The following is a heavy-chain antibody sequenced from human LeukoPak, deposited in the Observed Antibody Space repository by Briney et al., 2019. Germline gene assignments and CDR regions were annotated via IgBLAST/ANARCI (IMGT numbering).Heavy chain of an antibody. V-gene: IGHV4-34*01. CDR3: IAAAGKIYYYYYMDV. J-gene: IGHJ6*03. CDR1: GGSFSGYY. CDR2: INHSGST. D-gene: IGHD6-13*01. Sequence: SETLSLTCAVYGGSFSGYYWSWIRQPPGKGLEWIGEINHSGSTNYNPSLKSRVTISVDTSKNQFSLKLSSVTAADTAVYYCIAAAGKIYYYYYMDVWGKGTTVTISS.